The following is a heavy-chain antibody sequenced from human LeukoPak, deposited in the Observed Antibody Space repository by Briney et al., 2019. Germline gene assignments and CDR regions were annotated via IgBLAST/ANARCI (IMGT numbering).Heavy chain of an antibody. Sequence: PGGSLRLSCAASGFTFNSYAMSWVRQAPGKGLEWVSAIVGDTVTFYTDSVKGRFTISRDNSKNTLYLQMNGLRAEDTAIYYCAKGRYDSSGFNWAAWGQGTLVAVSS. CDR3: AKGRYDSSGFNWAA. CDR1: GFTFNSYA. J-gene: IGHJ4*02. CDR2: IVGDTVT. V-gene: IGHV3-23*01. D-gene: IGHD3-22*01.